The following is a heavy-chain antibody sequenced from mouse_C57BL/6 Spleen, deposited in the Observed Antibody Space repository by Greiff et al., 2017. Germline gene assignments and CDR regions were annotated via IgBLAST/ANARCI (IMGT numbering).Heavy chain of an antibody. CDR2: ISSGSSTI. Sequence: EVQLVESGGGLVKPGGSLKLSCAASGFTFSDYGMHWVRQAPEKGLEWVAYISSGSSTIYYADTVKGRFTISRDNAKNTLFLQMTSLRSEDTAMYYCATDGGLRDAMDYWGQGTSVTVSS. V-gene: IGHV5-17*01. D-gene: IGHD1-1*02. CDR1: GFTFSDYG. J-gene: IGHJ4*01. CDR3: ATDGGLRDAMDY.